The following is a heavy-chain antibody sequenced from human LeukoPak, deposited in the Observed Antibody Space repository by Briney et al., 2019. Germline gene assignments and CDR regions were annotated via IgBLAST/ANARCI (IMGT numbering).Heavy chain of an antibody. CDR1: GSDVTNNW. CDR2: IYPGDSDT. CDR3: ARGIAEAAVTKFDY. Sequence: GASLQISCTGSGSDVTNNWIGWVRQLPGKGLEWMGIIYPGDSDTRYSPSFQGQVTISADKSVSTAYLQWSSLKASDTAMYYCARGIAEAAVTKFDYWGQGTLVTVSS. J-gene: IGHJ4*02. D-gene: IGHD6-13*01. V-gene: IGHV5-51*01.